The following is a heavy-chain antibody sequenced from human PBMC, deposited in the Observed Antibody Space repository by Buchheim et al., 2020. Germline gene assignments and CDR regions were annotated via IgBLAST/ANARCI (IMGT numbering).Heavy chain of an antibody. V-gene: IGHV3-33*01. D-gene: IGHD5-18*01. CDR3: AREIAMWIQLWSFDY. J-gene: IGHJ4*02. Sequence: VQLVESGGGVVQPGRSLRLSCAASGFTFSSYGMHWVRQAPGKGLEWVAVIWYDGSNKYYADSVKGRFTISRDNSKNTLYLQMNSLRAEDTAVYYCAREIAMWIQLWSFDYWGQGTL. CDR1: GFTFSSYG. CDR2: IWYDGSNK.